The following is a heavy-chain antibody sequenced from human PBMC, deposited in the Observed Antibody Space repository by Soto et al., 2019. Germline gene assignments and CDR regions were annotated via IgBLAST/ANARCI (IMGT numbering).Heavy chain of an antibody. CDR1: GGSISSVNYY. Sequence: SEMLSLTCTVSGGSISSVNYYCSWIRQPPGKGLEWIGYIYYSGSTYYNPSLRSRVTISVDTSKNQFSLKLSSVTAADTAVYYCARYGSGECNRGSCYSPFDYWGQGTLVTVSS. CDR3: ARYGSGECNRGSCYSPFDY. V-gene: IGHV4-30-4*08. D-gene: IGHD2-15*01. J-gene: IGHJ4*02. CDR2: IYYSGST.